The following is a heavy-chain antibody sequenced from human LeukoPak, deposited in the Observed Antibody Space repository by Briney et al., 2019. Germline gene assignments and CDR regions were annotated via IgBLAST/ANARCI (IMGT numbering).Heavy chain of an antibody. J-gene: IGHJ4*02. Sequence: SETLALTCTVSGGSFSTYYWSWIRQPPGKGLEWIGYIYYSGSTNYNPSLKSRVTISVDTSKNQFSLKLSSVTAADTAVYYCARDEGDGSYFDNWGQGTLVTVSS. V-gene: IGHV4-59*01. D-gene: IGHD2-15*01. CDR1: GGSFSTYY. CDR3: ARDEGDGSYFDN. CDR2: IYYSGST.